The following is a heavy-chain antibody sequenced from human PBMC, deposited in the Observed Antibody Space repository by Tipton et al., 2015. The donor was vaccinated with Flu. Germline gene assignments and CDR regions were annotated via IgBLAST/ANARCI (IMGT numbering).Heavy chain of an antibody. CDR1: GGSISSSSYY. V-gene: IGHV4-39*07. CDR2: IYYSGST. D-gene: IGHD3-16*02. J-gene: IGHJ3*02. CDR3: ASSKYDYVWGSYRSLAFDI. Sequence: TLSLTCTVSGGSISSSSYYWGWICQPPGKGLEWIGSIYYSGSTYYNPSLKSRVTISVDTSKNQFSLKLSSVTAADTAVYYCASSKYDYVWGSYRSLAFDIWGQGTMVTVSS.